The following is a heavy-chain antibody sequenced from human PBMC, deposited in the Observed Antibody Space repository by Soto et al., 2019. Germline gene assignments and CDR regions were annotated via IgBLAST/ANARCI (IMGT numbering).Heavy chain of an antibody. CDR1: GGTFSSYA. Sequence: QVQLVQSGAAVKKPGSSVKVSCKASGGTFSSYAISWVRQAPGQGLEWMGGIIPIFGTANYAQKFQGRVTITADESTSTAYMELRSLRSEDAAVDCCASRGVGAAVAGTYYGMDVWGQGTTVTVSS. J-gene: IGHJ6*02. V-gene: IGHV1-69*12. CDR3: ASRGVGAAVAGTYYGMDV. CDR2: IIPIFGTA. D-gene: IGHD6-19*01.